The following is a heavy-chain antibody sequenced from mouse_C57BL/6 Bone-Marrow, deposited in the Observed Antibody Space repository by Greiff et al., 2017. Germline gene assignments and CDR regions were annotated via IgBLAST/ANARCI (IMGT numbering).Heavy chain of an antibody. CDR3: VRQNDYGYFDV. Sequence: EVNLVESGGGLVQPKGSLKLSCAASGFSFNTYAMNWVRQAPGKGLEWVARIRSKSNNYATYYADSVKDRFTISRDDSESMLYLQMNNLKTEDTAMNYCVRQNDYGYFDVWGTGTTVTVSS. D-gene: IGHD2-3*01. CDR2: IRSKSNNYAT. CDR1: GFSFNTYA. J-gene: IGHJ1*03. V-gene: IGHV10-1*01.